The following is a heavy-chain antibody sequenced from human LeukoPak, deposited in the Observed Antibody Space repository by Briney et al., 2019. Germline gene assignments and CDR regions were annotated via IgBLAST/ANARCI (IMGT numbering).Heavy chain of an antibody. Sequence: GGSLRLSCAASGFTFSSYWMSWVRQAPGKGLEWVANIKQDGSEKHYVDSVKGRSTISRDNAKNSLYLQMNSLRAEDTAVYYCARDRGGGDFWSGYHDAFDIWGQGTMVIVSS. CDR1: GFTFSSYW. CDR2: IKQDGSEK. V-gene: IGHV3-7*01. J-gene: IGHJ3*02. D-gene: IGHD3-3*01. CDR3: ARDRGGGDFWSGYHDAFDI.